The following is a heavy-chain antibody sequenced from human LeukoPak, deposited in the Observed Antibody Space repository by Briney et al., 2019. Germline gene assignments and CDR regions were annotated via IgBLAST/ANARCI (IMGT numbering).Heavy chain of an antibody. J-gene: IGHJ4*02. D-gene: IGHD6-19*01. CDR3: ARDRAAVVDY. CDR2: INPNSGGT. CDR1: GYTFTGYY. Sequence: ASVKVSCKASGYTFTGYYMHWVRQAPGQGLEWMGWINPNSGGTNYAQKFQGRVTMTRDMSTSTVYMELSSLRSEDTAVYYCARDRAAVVDYWGQGTLVTVSS. V-gene: IGHV1-2*02.